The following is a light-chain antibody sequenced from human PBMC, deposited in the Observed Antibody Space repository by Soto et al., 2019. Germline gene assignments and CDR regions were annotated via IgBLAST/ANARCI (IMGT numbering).Light chain of an antibody. J-gene: IGKJ2*01. CDR3: QQYDNSPLYT. V-gene: IGKV3-15*01. Sequence: EIVMTQSPDTLSVSPGERATLSCRASQNVGRNVAWYQQRPGQAPRLLIHGTSTRAADIPARFSGSVSGTEFTLTINSLQPEDFVIYYCQQYDNSPLYTFGQGTKLEIK. CDR1: QNVGRN. CDR2: GTS.